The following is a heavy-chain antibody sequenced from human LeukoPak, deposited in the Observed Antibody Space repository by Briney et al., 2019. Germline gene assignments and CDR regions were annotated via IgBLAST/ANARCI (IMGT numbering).Heavy chain of an antibody. V-gene: IGHV3-74*01. D-gene: IGHD6-13*01. CDR1: RFTFHNYA. Sequence: GGSLSLSCAASRFTFHNYAMHWVRQAPGTGLAWVSHINRDGGLTNYADSVKGRFTISRDNARNTVYLQMSSLRVEDTAIYFCAREEHRLAEAGTSAFDLGGQGTLVTVSP. CDR3: AREEHRLAEAGTSAFDL. J-gene: IGHJ3*01. CDR2: INRDGGLT.